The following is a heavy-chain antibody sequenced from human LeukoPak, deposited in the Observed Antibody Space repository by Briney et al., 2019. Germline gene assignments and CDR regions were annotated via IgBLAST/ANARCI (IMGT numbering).Heavy chain of an antibody. CDR2: INHSGST. V-gene: IGHV4-34*01. J-gene: IGHJ5*02. CDR3: ARGLVAYDFWSGYYTRVSWFDP. CDR1: GGSFSGYY. Sequence: SETLSLTCAVYGGSFSGYYWRWIRQPPGKGLEWIGEINHSGSTNYNPSLKSRVTISVDTSKNQFSLKLSSVTAADTAVYYCARGLVAYDFWSGYYTRVSWFDPWGQGTLVTVSS. D-gene: IGHD3-3*01.